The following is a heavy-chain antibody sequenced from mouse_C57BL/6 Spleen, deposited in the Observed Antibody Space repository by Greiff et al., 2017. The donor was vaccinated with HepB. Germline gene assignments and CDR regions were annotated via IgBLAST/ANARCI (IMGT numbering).Heavy chain of an antibody. V-gene: IGHV1-26*01. CDR3: ARSSYYSNYVEAMDY. CDR2: INPNNGGT. D-gene: IGHD2-5*01. Sequence: EVQLQQSGPELVKPGASVKISCKASGYTFTDYYMNWVKQSHGKSLEWIGDINPNNGGTSYNQKFKGKATLTVEKSSSTAYMELRSLTSEDSAVYYCARSSYYSNYVEAMDYWGQGTSVTVSS. CDR1: GYTFTDYY. J-gene: IGHJ4*01.